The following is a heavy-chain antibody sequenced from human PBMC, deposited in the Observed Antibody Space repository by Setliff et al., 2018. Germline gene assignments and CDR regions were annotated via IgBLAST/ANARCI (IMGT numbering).Heavy chain of an antibody. D-gene: IGHD3-16*01. CDR3: ARELRSPYWHLDS. CDR2: IIPIFGTP. J-gene: IGHJ5*01. V-gene: IGHV1-69*06. Sequence: ASVKVSCKASGGMSGTYSISWVRQAPGQGLEWIGAIIPIFGTPNYAQNFQDRVTITADISTTTVFMEMSSLRSDDTAVYYCARELRSPYWHLDSWGQGTQVTVSS. CDR1: GGMSGTYS.